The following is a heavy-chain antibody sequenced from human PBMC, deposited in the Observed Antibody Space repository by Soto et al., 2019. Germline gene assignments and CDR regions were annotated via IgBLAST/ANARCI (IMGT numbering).Heavy chain of an antibody. J-gene: IGHJ4*02. Sequence: DVQLLESGGGLVQPEGSLRLSCAASGFTFSSYAMGWVRQGPGKGLEWVAVVSIGGSTHYADSVRGRFTISRDNSKHTLSLQMNSLTAEDTAVYFCAKRRGAGGHFDYWGQGDLVTVSS. D-gene: IGHD2-15*01. CDR2: VSIGGST. V-gene: IGHV3-23*01. CDR1: GFTFSSYA. CDR3: AKRRGAGGHFDY.